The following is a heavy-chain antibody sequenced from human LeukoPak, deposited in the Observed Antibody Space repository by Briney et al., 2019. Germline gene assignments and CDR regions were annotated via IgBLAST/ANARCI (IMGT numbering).Heavy chain of an antibody. CDR2: INSDGSEG. V-gene: IGHV3-7*03. D-gene: IGHD6-6*01. CDR3: ARSSYSSSSSV. CDR1: GFTFSNAW. Sequence: GGSLRLSCAASGFTFSNAWMNWVRQAPGKGLEWVASINSDGSEGYYADVVKGRFTISRDNAKNSLYLQINSLRAEDTAVYYCARSSYSSSSSVWGQGTMVTVSS. J-gene: IGHJ3*01.